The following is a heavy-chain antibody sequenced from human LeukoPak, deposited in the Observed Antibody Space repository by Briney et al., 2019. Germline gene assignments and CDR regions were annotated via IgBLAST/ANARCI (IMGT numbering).Heavy chain of an antibody. CDR1: GDSISSYY. Sequence: ASETLSLTCTVSGDSISSYYWSWIRQPAGKGLEWIGRMYVSGSTNYNPSLKSRVTMSVDTSKNQFSLKMTSVTAADTAFYYCARHRRGYSYGAFDYWGQGTLVTVSS. CDR2: MYVSGST. J-gene: IGHJ4*02. V-gene: IGHV4-4*07. CDR3: ARHRRGYSYGAFDY. D-gene: IGHD5-18*01.